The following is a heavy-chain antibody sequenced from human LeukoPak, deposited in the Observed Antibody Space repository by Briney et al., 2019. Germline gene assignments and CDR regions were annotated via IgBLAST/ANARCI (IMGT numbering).Heavy chain of an antibody. CDR3: ARHHGGNSTFDY. CDR2: INHSGST. J-gene: IGHJ4*02. D-gene: IGHD4-23*01. V-gene: IGHV4-34*01. CDR1: GGSISSYY. Sequence: PSETLSLTCTVSGGSISSYYWSWIRQPPGKGLEWIGEINHSGSTNYNPSLKSRVTISVDTSKNQFSLKLSSVTAADTAVYYCARHHGGNSTFDYWGQGTLVTVSS.